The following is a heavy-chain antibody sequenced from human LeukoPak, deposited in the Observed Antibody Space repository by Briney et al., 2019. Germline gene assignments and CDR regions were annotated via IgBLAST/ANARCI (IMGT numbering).Heavy chain of an antibody. CDR1: GYTFTSHE. J-gene: IGHJ5*02. CDR2: MNPNSGDT. CDR3: ARDILTGPTNWFDP. Sequence: ASVKVSCKASGYTFTSHEINWVRQATGQGLEWVGWMNPNSGDTGYAQKFQGRVTMTRDTSISTAYMELSSLRSEDTAVYYCARDILTGPTNWFDPWGQGTLVTVSS. D-gene: IGHD3-9*01. V-gene: IGHV1-8*01.